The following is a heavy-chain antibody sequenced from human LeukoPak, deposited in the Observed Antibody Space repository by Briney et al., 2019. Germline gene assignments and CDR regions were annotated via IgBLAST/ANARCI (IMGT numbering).Heavy chain of an antibody. D-gene: IGHD3-16*02. J-gene: IGHJ4*02. V-gene: IGHV1-46*01. CDR2: INPSGGST. CDR1: GHTFTSYY. CDR3: ARDYPPLTYDY. Sequence: ASVKVSCKASGHTFTSYYMHWVRQAPGQGLEWMGIINPSGGSTSYAQKFQGRVTMTRDTSTSTVYMELSSLRSEDTAVYYCARDYPPLTYDYWGQGTLVTVSS.